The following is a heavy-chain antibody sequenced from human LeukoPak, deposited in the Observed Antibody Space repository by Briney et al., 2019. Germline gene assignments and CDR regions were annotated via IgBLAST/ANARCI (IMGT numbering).Heavy chain of an antibody. V-gene: IGHV5-51*01. J-gene: IGHJ5*02. CDR2: IYPGDSDT. CDR3: ARLSSRGYEISWWFDP. Sequence: GESLKISCKGSGYSFPSQWIGWVRQMPGKGLEWMGIIYPGDSDTRYSPSFQGQVTISADKSINTAYLQWSSLKASDTAIYYCARLSSRGYEISWWFDPWGQGTLVTVSS. D-gene: IGHD5-12*01. CDR1: GYSFPSQW.